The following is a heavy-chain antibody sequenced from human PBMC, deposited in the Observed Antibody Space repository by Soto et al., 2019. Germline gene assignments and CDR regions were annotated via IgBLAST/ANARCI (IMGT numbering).Heavy chain of an antibody. CDR2: IIPILGIA. J-gene: IGHJ6*03. D-gene: IGHD3-10*01. CDR3: ASPRRNYYGSGSYYNGSNYYYYYMDV. V-gene: IGHV1-69*02. CDR1: GGTFSSYT. Sequence: GASVKVSCKASGGTFSSYTISWVRQAPGQGLEWMGRIIPILGIAYYAQKFQGRVTITADKSTSTAYMELSSLRSEDTAVYYCASPRRNYYGSGSYYNGSNYYYYYMDVWGKGTTVTVSS.